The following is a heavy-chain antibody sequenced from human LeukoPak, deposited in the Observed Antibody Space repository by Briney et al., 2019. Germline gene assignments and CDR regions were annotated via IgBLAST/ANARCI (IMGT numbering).Heavy chain of an antibody. D-gene: IGHD6-13*01. V-gene: IGHV4-59*01. J-gene: IGHJ6*03. CDR3: ARERTIAAAGTRAYYYYMDV. CDR2: IYYSGST. Sequence: PSETLSLTCTVSGGSISCYYWSWIRQPPGKGLEWIGYIYYSGSTNYNPSLKSRVTISVDTSKNQFSLKLSSVTAADTAVYYCARERTIAAAGTRAYYYYMDVWGKGTTVTVSS. CDR1: GGSISCYY.